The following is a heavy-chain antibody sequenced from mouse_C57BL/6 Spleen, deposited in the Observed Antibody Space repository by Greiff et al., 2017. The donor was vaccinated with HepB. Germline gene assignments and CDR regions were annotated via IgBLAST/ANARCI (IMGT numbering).Heavy chain of an antibody. CDR1: GYTFTNYW. Sequence: VQLQQSGAELVRPGTSVKMSCKASGYTFTNYWIGWAKQRPGHGLEWIGDIYPGGGYTNNNEKFKGKATLTADKSSSTAYMQFSSLTSEDSAIYYCARRGTAQATGFAYWGQGTLVTVSA. J-gene: IGHJ3*01. V-gene: IGHV1-63*01. CDR2: IYPGGGYT. D-gene: IGHD3-1*01. CDR3: ARRGTAQATGFAY.